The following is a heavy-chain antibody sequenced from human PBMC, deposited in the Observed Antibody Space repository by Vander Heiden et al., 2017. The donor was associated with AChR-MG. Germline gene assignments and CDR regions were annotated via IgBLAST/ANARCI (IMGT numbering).Heavy chain of an antibody. CDR1: GITFSHTA. CDR2: ISGSGDGT. V-gene: IGHV3-23*01. J-gene: IGHJ4*02. Sequence: EVQLLESGGGLVQPGGSLRLSCAASGITFSHTAMTWVRPAPGKGLEWISCISGSGDGTYYADSMKGRFSISRDNSKNTLFLQLNSLRVEDTAVYYCARSLASGSFRIVHWGQGTLVTVSS. D-gene: IGHD1-26*01. CDR3: ARSLASGSFRIVH.